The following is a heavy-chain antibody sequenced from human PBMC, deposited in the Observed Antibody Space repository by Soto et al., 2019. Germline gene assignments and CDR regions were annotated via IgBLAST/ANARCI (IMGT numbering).Heavy chain of an antibody. D-gene: IGHD3-22*01. CDR3: ARELAIYDSSGRTGQFDY. CDR1: GGSISSGDYY. J-gene: IGHJ4*02. CDR2: IYYSGST. Sequence: PSETLSLTCTVSGGSISSGDYYWSWIRQPPGKGLEWIGYIYYSGSTYYNPSLKSRVTISVDTSKNQFSLKLSSVTAADTAVYYCARELAIYDSSGRTGQFDYWGQGTLVTVSS. V-gene: IGHV4-30-4*01.